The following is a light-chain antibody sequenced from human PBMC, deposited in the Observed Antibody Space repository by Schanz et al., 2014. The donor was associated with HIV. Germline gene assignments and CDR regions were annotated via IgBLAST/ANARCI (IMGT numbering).Light chain of an antibody. Sequence: QSVLTQPPSVSGAPGQRVTISCTGSSSNIGAGYDVHWYKQLPETAPKLLIFGDNNRPSGVPDRYSGSKSDTSASLAITGLQAEDEADYYCQSYDSSLSGVVFGGGTKLTV. V-gene: IGLV1-40*01. CDR3: QSYDSSLSGVV. CDR2: GDN. J-gene: IGLJ2*01. CDR1: SSNIGAGYD.